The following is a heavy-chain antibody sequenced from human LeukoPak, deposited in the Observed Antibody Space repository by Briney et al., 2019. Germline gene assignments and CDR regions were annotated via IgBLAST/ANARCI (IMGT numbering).Heavy chain of an antibody. D-gene: IGHD5-24*01. Sequence: GGSLRLSFAASGFTFSSYAMSWVRQAPGKGLEWVSSNSSSSSYIYYADSVKGRFTISRDNAKNSLYLQMNSLRAEDTAVYYCASGDVAMATILGYFDYWGQGTLVTVSS. CDR1: GFTFSSYA. V-gene: IGHV3-21*01. CDR3: ASGDVAMATILGYFDY. CDR2: NSSSSSYI. J-gene: IGHJ4*02.